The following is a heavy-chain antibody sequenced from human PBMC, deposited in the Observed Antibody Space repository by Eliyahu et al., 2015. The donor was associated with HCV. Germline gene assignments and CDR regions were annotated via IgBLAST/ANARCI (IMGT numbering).Heavy chain of an antibody. V-gene: IGHV3-21*01. CDR3: ARDRYSNYYFDY. Sequence: EVQLVESGGGLVKPGGSLXLXCAASGFTFSSYSMNWVRQAPGKGLEWVSSISSSSSYIYYADSMKGRFTISRDNAKNSLYLQMNSLRAEDTAVYYCARDRYSNYYFDYWGQGTLVTVSS. CDR2: ISSSSSYI. J-gene: IGHJ4*02. CDR1: GFTFSSYS. D-gene: IGHD4-11*01.